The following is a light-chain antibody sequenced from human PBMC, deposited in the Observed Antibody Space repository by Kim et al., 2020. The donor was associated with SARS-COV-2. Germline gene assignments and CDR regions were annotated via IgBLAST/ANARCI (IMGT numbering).Light chain of an antibody. CDR2: AAS. J-gene: IGKJ2*01. V-gene: IGKV1-8*01. CDR1: QGISSY. Sequence: AIRMTQSPSLLSASTGDRVTITCRASQGISSYLAWYQQKPGKAPKLLIYAASTLQSGVPSRFSGSGSGTDFTLTISCLQSEDFATYYCQQYYSYPYTFGQGTKLEI. CDR3: QQYYSYPYT.